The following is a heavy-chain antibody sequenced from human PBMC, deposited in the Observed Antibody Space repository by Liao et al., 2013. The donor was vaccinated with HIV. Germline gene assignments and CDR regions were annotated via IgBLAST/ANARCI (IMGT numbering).Heavy chain of an antibody. V-gene: IGHV4-59*01. CDR2: IYYSGST. CDR1: GGSISSYY. D-gene: IGHD1-26*01. CDR3: AVGAVGARRFDY. J-gene: IGHJ4*02. Sequence: QLQLQESGSGLVKPSETLSLTCTVSGGSISSYYWSWIRQPPGKGLEWIGYIYYSGSTNYNPSLKSRVTISVDTSKNQFSLKLSSVTAADTAVYYCAVGAVGARRFDYWGQGTLVTVSS.